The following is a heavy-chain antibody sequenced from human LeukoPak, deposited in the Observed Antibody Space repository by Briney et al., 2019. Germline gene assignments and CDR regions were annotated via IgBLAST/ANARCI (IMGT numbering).Heavy chain of an antibody. D-gene: IGHD3-3*01. CDR3: ARNYDFWSGYFFDYMDV. CDR2: ISSSSSTI. Sequence: GGSLRLSCAASGFTFSSYSMNWVRQAPGKGLEWVSYISSSSSTIYYADSVKGRFTISRDNAKNSLYLQMNGLRAEDTAVYYCARNYDFWSGYFFDYMDVWGKGTTVTVSS. V-gene: IGHV3-48*04. CDR1: GFTFSSYS. J-gene: IGHJ6*03.